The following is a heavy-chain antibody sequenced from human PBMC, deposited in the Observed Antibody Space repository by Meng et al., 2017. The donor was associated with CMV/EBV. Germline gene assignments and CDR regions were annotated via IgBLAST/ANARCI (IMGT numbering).Heavy chain of an antibody. CDR1: XYTFTSYG. D-gene: IGHD6-19*01. J-gene: IGHJ1*01. CDR2: ISAYNGNT. CDR3: ASGGSIAVADHAEYFQH. V-gene: IGHV1-18*01. Sequence: QVQLVQSGAEVKKPGASVKVSCXAXXYTFTSYGISWVRQAPGQGLEWMGWISAYNGNTNYAQKLQGRVTMTTDTSTSTAYMELRSLRSDDTAVYYCASGGSIAVADHAEYFQHWGQGTLVTVSS.